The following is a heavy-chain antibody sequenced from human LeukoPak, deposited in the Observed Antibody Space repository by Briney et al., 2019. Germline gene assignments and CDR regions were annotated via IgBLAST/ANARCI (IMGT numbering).Heavy chain of an antibody. CDR1: GYTFTGYY. CDR3: ARDGDSYGYYYYYYMDV. J-gene: IGHJ6*03. CDR2: INPNSGGT. V-gene: IGHV1-2*06. Sequence: ASVKVSCKASGYTFTGYYMHWVRQAPGQALEWMVRINPNSGGTNYAQKFQCRVTMTRDTSISTAYMELSRLRSDDTAVYYCARDGDSYGYYYYYYMDVWGKGTTVTVSS. D-gene: IGHD5-18*01.